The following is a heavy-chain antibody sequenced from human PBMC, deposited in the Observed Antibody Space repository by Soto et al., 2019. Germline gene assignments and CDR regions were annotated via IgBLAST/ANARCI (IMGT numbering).Heavy chain of an antibody. D-gene: IGHD1-26*01. CDR1: GFTFSTYG. J-gene: IGHJ3*02. Sequence: GSLRLSCAASGFTFSTYGMHWVRQAPGKGLEWVAVMGNDGITTFCADSVKGRFTISRDNSKNTLFLQMNSLRADDTAVYYCAKEFQWELHAFDIWGQGTVVTVSS. V-gene: IGHV3-30*02. CDR3: AKEFQWELHAFDI. CDR2: MGNDGITT.